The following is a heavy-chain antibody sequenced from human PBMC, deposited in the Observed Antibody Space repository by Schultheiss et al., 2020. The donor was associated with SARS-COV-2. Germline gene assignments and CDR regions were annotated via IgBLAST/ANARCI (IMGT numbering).Heavy chain of an antibody. CDR1: GYTFTGYY. V-gene: IGHV1-2*06. CDR3: ARAPYCGGDCYGSLFDY. Sequence: ASVKVSCKASGYTFTGYYMHWVRQAPGQGLEWMGRINPNSGGTNYAQKFQGRVTMTRDTSISTAYMELSRLRSDDTAMYYCARAPYCGGDCYGSLFDYWGQGTLVTVSS. CDR2: INPNSGGT. J-gene: IGHJ4*02. D-gene: IGHD2-21*02.